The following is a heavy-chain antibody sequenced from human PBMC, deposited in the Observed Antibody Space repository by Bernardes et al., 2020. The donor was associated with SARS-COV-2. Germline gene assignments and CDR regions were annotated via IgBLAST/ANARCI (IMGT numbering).Heavy chain of an antibody. CDR2: IYPGDSDS. CDR1: GYAFTNFW. Sequence: GESLKISCKGSGYAFTNFWIVWVRQRPGKGLEWMGSIYPGDSDSRISPSFEDQATVSADRSISTAFLQLNGLKASDSAVYYCARRNYFDSSGYTGEDAFDIWGQGTIFTVSS. J-gene: IGHJ3*02. D-gene: IGHD3-22*01. CDR3: ARRNYFDSSGYTGEDAFDI. V-gene: IGHV5-51*01.